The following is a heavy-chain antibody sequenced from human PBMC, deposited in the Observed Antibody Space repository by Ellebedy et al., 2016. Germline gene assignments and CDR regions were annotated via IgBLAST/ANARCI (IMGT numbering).Heavy chain of an antibody. D-gene: IGHD1-14*01. CDR3: AHKSVYREVDY. CDR1: GFSLDTNEVV. V-gene: IGHV2-5*01. Sequence: SGPTLVKPTQTLTLTCTFSGFSLDTNEVVVGWIRQPPGGALEWLSFIYGSDDKRYRPSLRSRLTITKDTSKNQVVLTMTNMDPVDTATYFCAHKSVYREVDYWGQGTLVIASS. CDR2: IYGSDDK. J-gene: IGHJ4*02.